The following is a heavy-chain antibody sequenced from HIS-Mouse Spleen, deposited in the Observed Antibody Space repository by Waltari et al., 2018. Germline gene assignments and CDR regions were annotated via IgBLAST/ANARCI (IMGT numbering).Heavy chain of an antibody. CDR3: AREIPYSSSWYDWYFDL. CDR1: GGSISSSSYY. V-gene: IGHV4-39*07. Sequence: QLQLQESGPGRVKPSETLSLTCTVSGGSISSSSYYCGWIRQPPGKGLEWIGSIYYSGSTYYNPSLKSRVTISVDTSKNQFSLKLSSVTAADTAVYYCAREIPYSSSWYDWYFDLWGRGTLVTVSS. J-gene: IGHJ2*01. D-gene: IGHD6-13*01. CDR2: IYYSGST.